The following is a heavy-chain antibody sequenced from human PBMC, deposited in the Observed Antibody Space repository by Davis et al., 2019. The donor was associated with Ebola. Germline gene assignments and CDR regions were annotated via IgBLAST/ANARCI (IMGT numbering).Heavy chain of an antibody. V-gene: IGHV4-34*01. Sequence: SETLSLTCAVYGGSFSGYYWSWIRQPPGKGLEWIGEINHSGSTNYNPSLKSRVTISVDTSKNQFSLKLSSVTAADTAVYYCARVPFVITGTTHFDYWGQGTLVTVSS. J-gene: IGHJ4*02. D-gene: IGHD1-7*01. CDR2: INHSGST. CDR1: GGSFSGYY. CDR3: ARVPFVITGTTHFDY.